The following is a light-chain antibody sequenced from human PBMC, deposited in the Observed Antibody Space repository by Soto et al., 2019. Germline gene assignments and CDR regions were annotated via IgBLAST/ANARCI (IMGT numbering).Light chain of an antibody. CDR3: MQAQQTPWT. CDR1: QSLLHRSGYNY. Sequence: ETVMTQSPLALPVSPGQPASISCRSSQSLLHRSGYNYLDGYLQKLGQSPQLVIYLCSNRASGVPDRLSGSRSGTHFTLEISRVEPEDLGIYYCMQAQQTPWTFGQGTKVDNK. V-gene: IGKV2-28*01. CDR2: LCS. J-gene: IGKJ1*01.